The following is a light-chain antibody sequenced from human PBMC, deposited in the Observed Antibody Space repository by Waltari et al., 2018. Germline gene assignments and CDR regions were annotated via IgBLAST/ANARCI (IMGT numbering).Light chain of an antibody. CDR3: HSYDISLSAAV. V-gene: IGLV1-40*01. J-gene: IGLJ6*01. CDR1: SSNLGAPYT. Sequence: QSVLTQPPSVSGAPGQRVTISCTGRSSNLGAPYTVHLYQQFPGTVPRLLIYADNNRPSGVPDRFSGSKSGTSASLDITGLQAEDEADYYCHSYDISLSAAVFGSGTRVTVL. CDR2: ADN.